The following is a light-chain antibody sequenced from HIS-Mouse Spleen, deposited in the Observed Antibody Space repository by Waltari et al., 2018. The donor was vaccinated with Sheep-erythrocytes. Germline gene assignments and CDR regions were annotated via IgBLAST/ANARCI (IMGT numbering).Light chain of an antibody. Sequence: QSALTQPASVSGSPGQSITISCTGTSSDVGRYNLVSWYQQHPGKAPKLMIYEGSKRLSGVSNRFSGSKSGNTASLTISGLQAEDEADYYCCSYAGSSTPWVFGGGTKLTVL. CDR1: SSDVGRYNL. CDR2: EGS. V-gene: IGLV2-23*01. J-gene: IGLJ3*02. CDR3: CSYAGSSTPWV.